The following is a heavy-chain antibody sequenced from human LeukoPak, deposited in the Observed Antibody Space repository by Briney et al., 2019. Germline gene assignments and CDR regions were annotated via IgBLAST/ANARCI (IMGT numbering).Heavy chain of an antibody. V-gene: IGHV3-74*01. CDR1: GFTFSSYW. J-gene: IGHJ6*03. D-gene: IGHD5-12*01. CDR2: INSDGSST. Sequence: PGGSLRLSCAASGFTFSSYWMHWVRQAPGKGLVWVSRINSDGSSTSYADSVKGRFTISRDNAKNTLYLQMNSLRAEDTAVYYCARARRIVATYYYYYYYMDVWGKGTTVTVSS. CDR3: ARARRIVATYYYYYYYMDV.